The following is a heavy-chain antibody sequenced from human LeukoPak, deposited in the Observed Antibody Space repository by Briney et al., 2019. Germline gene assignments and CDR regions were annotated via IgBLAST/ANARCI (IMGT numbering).Heavy chain of an antibody. CDR2: IYYSGST. Sequence: SDTLSLTCTVSGGSISSSSYYWGWIRQPPGKGLEWIGSIYYSGSTYYNPSLKSRVTISVDTSKNQFSLKLSSVTAADTAVYYCARDGVPYYYDSSGYLGYWGQGTLVTVSS. V-gene: IGHV4-39*07. CDR1: GGSISSSSYY. D-gene: IGHD3-22*01. J-gene: IGHJ4*02. CDR3: ARDGVPYYYDSSGYLGY.